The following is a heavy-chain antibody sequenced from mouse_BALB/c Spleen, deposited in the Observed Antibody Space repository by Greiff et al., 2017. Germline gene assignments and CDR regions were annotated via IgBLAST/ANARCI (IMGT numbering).Heavy chain of an antibody. J-gene: IGHJ3*01. CDR2: IYPSDSYT. V-gene: IGHV1-69*02. CDR1: GYTFTSYW. Sequence: QVQLQQPGAELVRPRASVKLSCKASGYTFTSYWINWVKQRPGQGLEWIGNIYPSDSYTNYNQKFKDKATLTVDKSSSTAYMQLSSPTSEDSAVYYCTRTAYWGQGTLVTVSA. CDR3: TRTAY.